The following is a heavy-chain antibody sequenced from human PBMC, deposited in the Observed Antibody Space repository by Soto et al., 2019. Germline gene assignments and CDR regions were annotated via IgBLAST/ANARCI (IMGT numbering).Heavy chain of an antibody. Sequence: EVQLLESGGGVVQPGGSLRLSCAASGVSFSSLAMSWVRQAPGKGLEWVSSISGRGVDTLYADSVKGRFTISRDNSRNTRYLQVNSLRAEYTAVYYCATEKTDVTLFDYWGQGTLVTVSS. D-gene: IGHD2-21*02. CDR3: ATEKTDVTLFDY. J-gene: IGHJ4*02. CDR1: GVSFSSLA. V-gene: IGHV3-23*01. CDR2: ISGRGVDT.